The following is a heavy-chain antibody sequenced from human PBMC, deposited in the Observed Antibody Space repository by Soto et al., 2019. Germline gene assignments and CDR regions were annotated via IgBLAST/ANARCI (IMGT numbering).Heavy chain of an antibody. J-gene: IGHJ4*02. CDR3: ATGYCRSDNCHCTH. D-gene: IGHD2-2*03. Sequence: DVQLVESGGGLVKPGGSLRLSCAASGFNFHTYTMTWVRQSPGKGLAWVSYISGTSETIFYADSVQGRFTISRDNAKNSLYLQLNSLRDEETAVYYCATGYCRSDNCHCTHWGQGTLVTVSS. CDR2: ISGTSETI. V-gene: IGHV3-48*02. CDR1: GFNFHTYT.